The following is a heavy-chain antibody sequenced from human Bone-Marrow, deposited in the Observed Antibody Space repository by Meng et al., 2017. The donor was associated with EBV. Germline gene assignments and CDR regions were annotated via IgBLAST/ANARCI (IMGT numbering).Heavy chain of an antibody. CDR3: ARHGNWNGRAFDF. CDR1: GGSGSSGDYY. Sequence: VHRQEPGPGRVKPSEPLSLTCGVSGGSGSSGDYYWNWLRQPPGKGLEWVGSIFYSGSTNYNPSLKSRVSIALNASENQFSLQLSSVTAADSAVYYCARHGNWNGRAFDFWGQGTLVTGSS. V-gene: IGHV4-61*08. D-gene: IGHD1-1*01. CDR2: IFYSGST. J-gene: IGHJ4*02.